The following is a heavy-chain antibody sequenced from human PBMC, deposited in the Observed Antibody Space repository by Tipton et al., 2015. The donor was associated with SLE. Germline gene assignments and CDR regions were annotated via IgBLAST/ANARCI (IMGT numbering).Heavy chain of an antibody. CDR2: IYYSGST. V-gene: IGHV4-59*12. J-gene: IGHJ3*02. D-gene: IGHD3-10*01. Sequence: TLSLTCTVSGDSISRYYWSWIRQPPGKGLEWIGYIYYSGSTYYNPSLKSRVTIPEDTSKNQFSLKLGSVTAADTAVYYCARLKWDLLNVAFDIWGQGTRVTVSS. CDR3: ARLKWDLLNVAFDI. CDR1: GDSISRYY.